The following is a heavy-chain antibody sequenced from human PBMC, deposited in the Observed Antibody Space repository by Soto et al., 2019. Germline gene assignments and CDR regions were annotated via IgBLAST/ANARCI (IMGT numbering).Heavy chain of an antibody. D-gene: IGHD2-2*01. CDR1: GYTFTSYA. V-gene: IGHV1-3*01. J-gene: IGHJ6*03. Sequence: ASVKVSCKASGYTFTSYAMHWVRQAPGQRLEWMGWINAGNGNTKYSQKFQGRFTITRDTSASTAYMELSSLRSEDTAVYYCASTPAAIQDGEEYYYYYYYMDVWGKGTTVTVSS. CDR2: INAGNGNT. CDR3: ASTPAAIQDGEEYYYYYYYMDV.